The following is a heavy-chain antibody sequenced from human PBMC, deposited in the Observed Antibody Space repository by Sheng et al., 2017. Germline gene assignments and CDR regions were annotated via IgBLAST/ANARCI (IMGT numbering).Heavy chain of an antibody. CDR1: GFTVSSNY. V-gene: IGHV3-53*01. D-gene: IGHD2-15*01. Sequence: EVQLVESGGGLIQPGGSLRLSCAASGFTVSSNYMSWVRQAPGKGLEWVSVIYSGDSTYYADSVKGRFTISRDNSKNTLYLQMNSLRAEDTAVYYCARGNPPCCSGGSCSECYYYYYGMDVWGQGTTVTVSS. J-gene: IGHJ6*02. CDR2: IYSGDST. CDR3: ARGNPPCCSGGSCSECYYYYYGMDV.